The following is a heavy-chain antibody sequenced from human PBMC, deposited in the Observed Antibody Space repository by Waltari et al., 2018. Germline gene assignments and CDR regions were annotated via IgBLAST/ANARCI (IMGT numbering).Heavy chain of an antibody. CDR2: INPNSGGT. J-gene: IGHJ5*02. CDR1: GYTFTGYY. CDR3: ARPIGRSSSEDWFDP. D-gene: IGHD6-6*01. Sequence: QVQLVQSGAEVKKPGASVKVSCKASGYTFTGYYVPWVRQAPGQGLEWMGWINPNSGGTNYAQKFQGRVTMTRDTSISTAYMELSRLRSDDTAVYYCARPIGRSSSEDWFDPWGQGTLVTVSS. V-gene: IGHV1-2*02.